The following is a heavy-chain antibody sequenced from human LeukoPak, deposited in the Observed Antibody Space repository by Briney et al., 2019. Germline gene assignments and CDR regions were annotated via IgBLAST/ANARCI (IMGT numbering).Heavy chain of an antibody. CDR1: GYSLSSSYY. Sequence: SETLSLTCTLSGYSLSSSYYWSWIRQPAGKGLEWIGRIYTSGSTNYNPSLKSRVTMSVDTSKNQFSLKLSSVTAADTAVYYCAGSRYYDILTGSPHDAFDIWGQGTMVTVSS. CDR2: IYTSGST. J-gene: IGHJ3*02. CDR3: AGSRYYDILTGSPHDAFDI. D-gene: IGHD3-9*01. V-gene: IGHV4-4*07.